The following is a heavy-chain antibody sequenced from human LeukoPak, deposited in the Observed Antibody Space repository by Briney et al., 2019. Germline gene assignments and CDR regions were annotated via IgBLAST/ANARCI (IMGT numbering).Heavy chain of an antibody. CDR2: ISSSSSTI. CDR1: GFTFSSHS. CDR3: AKSLYGGCDY. J-gene: IGHJ4*02. D-gene: IGHD3-16*02. Sequence: GGSLRLSCAASGFTFSSHSMNWVRQAPGKGLEWVSYISSSSSTIYYADSVKGRFTISRDNAKNSLYLQMNSLRVEDTAVYYCAKSLYGGCDYWGQGTVVTVSS. V-gene: IGHV3-48*01.